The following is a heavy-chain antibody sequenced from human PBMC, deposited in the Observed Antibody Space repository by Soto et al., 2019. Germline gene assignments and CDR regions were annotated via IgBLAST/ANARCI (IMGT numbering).Heavy chain of an antibody. J-gene: IGHJ4*02. CDR2: IYYSGST. CDR3: ARSSHSTVTPLAY. D-gene: IGHD2-21*02. V-gene: IGHV4-31*03. CDR1: GGSISSCGYY. Sequence: LALPCSVSGGSISSCGYYWSWIRQHPGKGLEWIGYIYYSGSTYYNPSLKSRVTISVDTSKNQFSLKLSSVTAADTAVYYCARSSHSTVTPLAYRAQGTPVPVSS.